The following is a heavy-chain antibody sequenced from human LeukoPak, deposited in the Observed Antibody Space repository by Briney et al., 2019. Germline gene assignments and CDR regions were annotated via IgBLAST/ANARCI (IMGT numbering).Heavy chain of an antibody. Sequence: SLRLSCAASGFTFDDYAMHWVRQAPGKGLEWVSGISWNSGSIGYADSVKGRFTISRDNAKNSLYLQMNSLRAEDTALYYCARDRGNQRGYYYYYMDVWGKGTTVTVSS. CDR2: ISWNSGSI. J-gene: IGHJ6*03. V-gene: IGHV3-9*01. CDR1: GFTFDDYA. CDR3: ARDRGNQRGYYYYYMDV. D-gene: IGHD1-14*01.